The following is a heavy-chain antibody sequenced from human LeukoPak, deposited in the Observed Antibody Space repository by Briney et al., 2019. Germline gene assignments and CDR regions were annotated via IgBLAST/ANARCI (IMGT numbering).Heavy chain of an antibody. CDR3: ANVDEGVAY. CDR1: GFTFSSYG. Sequence: GGSLRLSCAASGFTFSSYGMHWVRQAPGKGLEWVTFIRYDGNNKYYADSVKGRFTISRDNSKNTLYLQINSLRGEDTAVYYCANVDEGVAYWGQGTLVTVSS. J-gene: IGHJ4*02. D-gene: IGHD3-3*01. CDR2: IRYDGNNK. V-gene: IGHV3-30*02.